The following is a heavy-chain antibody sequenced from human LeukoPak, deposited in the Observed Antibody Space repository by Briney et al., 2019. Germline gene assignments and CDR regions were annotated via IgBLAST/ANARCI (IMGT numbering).Heavy chain of an antibody. CDR2: INPNSGGT. CDR3: ARSQVSHSSGYYYQSAFDI. CDR1: GYTFTGYY. V-gene: IGHV1-2*02. Sequence: RASVKVSCKASGYTFTGYYMHWVRQAPGQGLEWMGWINPNSGGTNYAQKFQGRVTMTRDTSISTAYMELSRLRSDDTAVYYCARSQVSHSSGYYYQSAFDIWGQGTMVTVSS. D-gene: IGHD3-22*01. J-gene: IGHJ3*02.